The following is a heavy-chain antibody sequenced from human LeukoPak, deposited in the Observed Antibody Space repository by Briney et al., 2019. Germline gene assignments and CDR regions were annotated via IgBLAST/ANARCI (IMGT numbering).Heavy chain of an antibody. CDR3: VRRGSPREYYFDY. V-gene: IGHV3-23*01. D-gene: IGHD1-1*01. CDR2: ISGSGGST. Sequence: SGRSLRLSCAASGLTFSSYAMGWVRQAPGKGLECVSAISGSGGSTYYADSGKGRFTIPRDNSKNQLYLQITSLRAEDTPVYYCVRRGSPREYYFDYWGQGTLVTVSS. CDR1: GLTFSSYA. J-gene: IGHJ4*02.